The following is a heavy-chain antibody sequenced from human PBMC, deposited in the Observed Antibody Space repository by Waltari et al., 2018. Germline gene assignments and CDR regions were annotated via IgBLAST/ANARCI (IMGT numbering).Heavy chain of an antibody. CDR2: INQGGRT. CDR3: ARKSGWYSRGNQRPSGGFFDS. V-gene: IGHV4-34*02. J-gene: IGHJ4*02. Sequence: QVQLQQWGAGLLKPSETLSLTCAVYGGSFSAYYWNWTRQSPGTGLKWIGEINQGGRTSYNPSLKSRVFISVDVSKNQFSLRMNSVTAADTAVYYCARKSGWYSRGNQRPSGGFFDSWGQGGLVTVSS. D-gene: IGHD6-13*01. CDR1: GGSFSAYY.